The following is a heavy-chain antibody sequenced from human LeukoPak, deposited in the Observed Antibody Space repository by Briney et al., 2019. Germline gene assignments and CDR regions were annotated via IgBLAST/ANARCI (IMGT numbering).Heavy chain of an antibody. D-gene: IGHD3-10*01. V-gene: IGHV1-18*01. Sequence: GASVKVSCKASGYTFTSYGISWVRQAPGQGLEWMGWISAYNGNTNYAQKLQGRVTMTTDTSTSTAYMELRSLRSDDTAVYYCARVPGLLWFGEPWDPGAFDIWGRGTMVTVSS. CDR2: ISAYNGNT. J-gene: IGHJ3*02. CDR1: GYTFTSYG. CDR3: ARVPGLLWFGEPWDPGAFDI.